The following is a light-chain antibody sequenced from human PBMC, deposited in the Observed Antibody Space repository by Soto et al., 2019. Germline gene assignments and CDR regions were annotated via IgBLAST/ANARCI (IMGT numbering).Light chain of an antibody. CDR3: HQYGNSPPGT. J-gene: IGKJ5*01. Sequence: ETVLTRSPGTLYFSPGERATLSCRASQSVGNSHVAWYQQRRGLPPRLLIYGASNRATGIPDRFSGSGSGADFTLTISRLEPEDFAVYFCHQYGNSPPGTFG. CDR2: GAS. CDR1: QSVGNSH. V-gene: IGKV3-20*01.